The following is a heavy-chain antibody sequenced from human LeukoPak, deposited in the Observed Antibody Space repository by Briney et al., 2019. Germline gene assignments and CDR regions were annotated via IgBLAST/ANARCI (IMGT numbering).Heavy chain of an antibody. CDR2: INTNTGNP. Sequence: ASVKVSCKASGYTFTSYAMNWARQAPGQGLEWMGWINTNTGNPTYAQGFTGRFVFSLDTSVSTAYLQISSLKAEDTAVYYCARVEGRWNYDVDYYYYYMDVWGKGTTVTVSS. CDR1: GYTFTSYA. CDR3: ARVEGRWNYDVDYYYYYMDV. D-gene: IGHD1-7*01. J-gene: IGHJ6*03. V-gene: IGHV7-4-1*02.